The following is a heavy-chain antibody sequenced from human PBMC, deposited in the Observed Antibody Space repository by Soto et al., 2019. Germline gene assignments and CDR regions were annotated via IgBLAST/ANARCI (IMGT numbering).Heavy chain of an antibody. J-gene: IGHJ4*02. CDR1: GGSITTGGSY. CDR2: IYHSGNT. Sequence: SETLSLTCTVSGGSITTGGSYWSWIRQHPGKGLEWIGNIYHSGNTYYNPSLKSRLTISVDTSKNHFSLMVDSVTAADTAVYYCARARFQVLYGKPYFDSWGQGTLGTVSS. CDR3: ARARFQVLYGKPYFDS. V-gene: IGHV4-31*03. D-gene: IGHD2-2*02.